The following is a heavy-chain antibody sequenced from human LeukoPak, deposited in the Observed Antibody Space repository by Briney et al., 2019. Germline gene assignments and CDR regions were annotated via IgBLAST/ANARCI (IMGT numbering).Heavy chain of an antibody. CDR1: GFNFSSYS. CDR2: ISSSSSFR. V-gene: IGHV3-21*01. J-gene: IGHJ6*03. CDR3: ARDLGGAREWYYYYYMDV. D-gene: IGHD1-26*01. Sequence: GGSLRLSCAASGFNFSSYSMNWVRQAPGKGLEWVSSISSSSSFRYYADSVKGRFTISRDNAKNSLYLQMNSLRAEDTAVYYCARDLGGAREWYYYYYMDVWGKGTTVTVSS.